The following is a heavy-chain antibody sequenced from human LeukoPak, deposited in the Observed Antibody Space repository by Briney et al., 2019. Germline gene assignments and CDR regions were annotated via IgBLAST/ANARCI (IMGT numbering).Heavy chain of an antibody. Sequence: GGCLRLSCAASGFTFSSYWMHWVRQVPGKGLVWVARINVHGSITDYADSVKDRFTVSRDNAQNSVYLQMNSLRVEDTGVYYCARDPAWGAIDYWGQGTLVTVSS. V-gene: IGHV3-74*01. CDR3: ARDPAWGAIDY. J-gene: IGHJ4*02. D-gene: IGHD7-27*01. CDR1: GFTFSSYW. CDR2: INVHGSIT.